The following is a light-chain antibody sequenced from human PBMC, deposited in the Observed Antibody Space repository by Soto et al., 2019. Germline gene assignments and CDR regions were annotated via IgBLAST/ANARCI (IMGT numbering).Light chain of an antibody. Sequence: DIVMTQSAATLDVSSWEIPTIFCRASQSVSILLAWYQQKPGQAPRLIIYDASNRATGIPARFSGSGSGTDFTLTSNRVAPEDFAVYYCQQYVSLPITFGQGTRLEIK. V-gene: IGKV3-20*01. CDR2: DAS. J-gene: IGKJ5*01. CDR3: QQYVSLPIT. CDR1: QSVSIL.